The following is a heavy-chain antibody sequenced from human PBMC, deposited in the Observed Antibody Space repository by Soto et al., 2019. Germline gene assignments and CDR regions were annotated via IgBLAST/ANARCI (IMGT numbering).Heavy chain of an antibody. V-gene: IGHV4-39*01. D-gene: IGHD3-3*01. CDR3: ARIYDFWSGYYRAPHIDY. CDR1: GGSISSSSYY. Sequence: SETLSLTCTVSGGSISSSSYYWGWIRQPPGKGLEWIGSIYYSGSTYYNPSLKSRVTISVDTSKNQFSLKLSSVTAADTAVYYCARIYDFWSGYYRAPHIDYWGQGTLVTVSS. CDR2: IYYSGST. J-gene: IGHJ4*02.